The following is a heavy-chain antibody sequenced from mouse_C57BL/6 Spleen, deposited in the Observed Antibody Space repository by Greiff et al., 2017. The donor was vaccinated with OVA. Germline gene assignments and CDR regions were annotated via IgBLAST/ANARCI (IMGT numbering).Heavy chain of an antibody. V-gene: IGHV1-42*01. D-gene: IGHD4-1*01. CDR1: GYSFTGYY. CDR2: INPSTGGT. J-gene: IGHJ2*01. Sequence: EVQLVESGPELVKPGASVKISCKASGYSFTGYYMNWVKQSPEKSLEWIGEINPSTGGTTYNQKFKAKATLTVDKSSSTAYMQLKSLTSEDSAVYYCARGWEKLGYFDYWGQGTTLTVSS. CDR3: ARGWEKLGYFDY.